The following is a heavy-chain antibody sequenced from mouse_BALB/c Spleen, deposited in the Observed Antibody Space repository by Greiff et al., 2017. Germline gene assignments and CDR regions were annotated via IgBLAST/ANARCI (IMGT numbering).Heavy chain of an antibody. CDR1: GFSLSTSGMG. CDR2: IYWDDDK. J-gene: IGHJ1*01. D-gene: IGHD1-1*01. Sequence: QVTLKVCGPGILQPSQTLSLTCSFSGFSLSTSGMGVSWIRQPSGKGLEWLAHIYWDDDKRYNPSLKSRLTISKDTSRNQVFLKITSVDTADTATYYCARRAAYYYGSSYWYFDVWGAGTTVTVSS. V-gene: IGHV8-12*01. CDR3: ARRAAYYYGSSYWYFDV.